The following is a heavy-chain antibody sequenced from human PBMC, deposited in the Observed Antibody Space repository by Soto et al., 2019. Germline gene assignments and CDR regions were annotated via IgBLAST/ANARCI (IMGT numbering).Heavy chain of an antibody. CDR1: GGSFSGYY. J-gene: IGHJ4*02. Sequence: SETLSLTCAVYGGSFSGYYWSWIRQPPGKGLEWIGEINHSGSTNYNPSLKSRVTISVDTSKNQFSLKLSSVTAADTAVYYCARQDDYGDDYWGQGTLVTVSS. V-gene: IGHV4-34*01. D-gene: IGHD4-17*01. CDR3: ARQDDYGDDY. CDR2: INHSGST.